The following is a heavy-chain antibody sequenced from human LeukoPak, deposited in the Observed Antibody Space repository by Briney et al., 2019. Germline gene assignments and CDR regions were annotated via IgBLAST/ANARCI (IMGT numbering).Heavy chain of an antibody. V-gene: IGHV1-3*01. CDR2: INAGNGNT. CDR1: GYTFTGYY. Sequence: ASVKVSCKASGYTFTGYYMHWVRQAPGQGLEWMGWINAGNGNTKYSQKFQGRVTITRDTSASTAYMELSSLRSEDTAVYYCAGGYDSSGMLFDYWGQGTLVTVPS. D-gene: IGHD3-22*01. CDR3: AGGYDSSGMLFDY. J-gene: IGHJ4*02.